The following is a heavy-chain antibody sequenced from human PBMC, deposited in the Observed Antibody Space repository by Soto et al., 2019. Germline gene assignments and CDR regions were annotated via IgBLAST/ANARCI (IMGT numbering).Heavy chain of an antibody. CDR2: ISGSGGST. D-gene: IGHD2-15*01. CDR3: AKDAGSVCSGGSCYFQAPDY. CDR1: GFTFNSFA. J-gene: IGHJ4*02. V-gene: IGHV3-23*01. Sequence: GGSLRLFCAASGFTFNSFAMSWVRQAPGKGLEWVSSISGSGGSTYYADSVRGRFTISRDNSKNTLYVQMNSLRVEDTAVYYCAKDAGSVCSGGSCYFQAPDYWGQGTLVTVSS.